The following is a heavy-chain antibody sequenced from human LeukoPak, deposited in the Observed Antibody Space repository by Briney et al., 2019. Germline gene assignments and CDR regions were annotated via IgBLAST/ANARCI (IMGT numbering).Heavy chain of an antibody. CDR2: IYYSGST. Sequence: SETLSLTCTVSGGSISSYYWSWIRQPPGKGLEWIGYIYYSGSTNYNPSLKSRVTISVDTSKNQFSLTLSSVTAADTAVYYCAGRNSWNWYFDLWGRGTLVTVSS. J-gene: IGHJ2*01. CDR1: GGSISSYY. CDR3: AGRNSWNWYFDL. V-gene: IGHV4-59*01. D-gene: IGHD1-7*01.